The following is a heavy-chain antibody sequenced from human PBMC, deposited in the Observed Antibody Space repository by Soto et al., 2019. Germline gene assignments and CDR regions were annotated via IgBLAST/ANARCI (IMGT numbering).Heavy chain of an antibody. J-gene: IGHJ6*02. CDR2: IWYDGSNK. D-gene: IGHD2-21*01. V-gene: IGHV3-33*01. Sequence: GGSLRLSCAASGFTFSSYGMHWVRQAPGKGLEWVAVIWYDGSNKYYADSVKGRFTISRDNSKNTLYLQMNSLRAEDTAVYYCARDQVLRRRGLWYYYYGMDVWGQGTTVTVSS. CDR3: ARDQVLRRRGLWYYYYGMDV. CDR1: GFTFSSYG.